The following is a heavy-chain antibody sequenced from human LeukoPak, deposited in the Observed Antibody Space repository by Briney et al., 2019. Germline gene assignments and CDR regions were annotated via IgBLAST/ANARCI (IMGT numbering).Heavy chain of an antibody. CDR1: GGTFSSYA. D-gene: IGHD2-21*02. CDR2: IIPIFGTA. V-gene: IGHV1-69*05. Sequence: SVKVSCKASGGTFSSYAISWVRQAPGQGLEWMGGIIPIFGTANYAQKFQGRVTITTDESTSTAYMELSSLRSEDTAVYYCVASAYCGGDCYLHDAFDIWGQGTMVTVSS. CDR3: VASAYCGGDCYLHDAFDI. J-gene: IGHJ3*02.